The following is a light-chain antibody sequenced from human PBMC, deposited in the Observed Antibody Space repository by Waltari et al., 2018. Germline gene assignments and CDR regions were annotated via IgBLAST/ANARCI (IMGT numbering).Light chain of an antibody. Sequence: DIQFTQSPSFLSASVGDRVTITCRASQGISTHLAWYQQKPGKGPKLLIYAASTLQSDIPSRFSGSGSGTEFTLTISSLQSEDFATYYCLHLNNFPLSFGGGTKVELK. CDR3: LHLNNFPLS. CDR2: AAS. CDR1: QGISTH. V-gene: IGKV1-9*01. J-gene: IGKJ4*01.